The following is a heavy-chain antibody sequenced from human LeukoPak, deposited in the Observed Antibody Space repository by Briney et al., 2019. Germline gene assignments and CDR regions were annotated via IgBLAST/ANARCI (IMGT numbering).Heavy chain of an antibody. V-gene: IGHV4-59*01. J-gene: IGHJ3*02. Sequence: SETLSLTCTVSGGSISTYYWSWIRQPPGKGLEWIGYIYYSGSTNYNPSLKSRVTISVETSKNQFSLKLSSVTAADTAVYYCARDTPGDAFDIWGQGTMVTVSS. CDR1: GGSISTYY. CDR3: ARDTPGDAFDI. D-gene: IGHD3-10*01. CDR2: IYYSGST.